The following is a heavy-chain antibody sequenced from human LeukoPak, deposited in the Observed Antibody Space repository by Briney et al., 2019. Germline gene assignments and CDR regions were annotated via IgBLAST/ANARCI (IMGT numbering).Heavy chain of an antibody. J-gene: IGHJ4*02. CDR3: AKDYYGD. CDR2: ISYDGSNK. Sequence: GGSLRLSCAASGFIFSNYGMHWVRQAPGKGLEWVAVISYDGSNKYYADSVKGRFTISRDNSKNTLYLQMNSLRAEDTAVYHCAKDYYGDWGQGTLVTVPS. V-gene: IGHV3-30*18. CDR1: GFIFSNYG. D-gene: IGHD3-10*01.